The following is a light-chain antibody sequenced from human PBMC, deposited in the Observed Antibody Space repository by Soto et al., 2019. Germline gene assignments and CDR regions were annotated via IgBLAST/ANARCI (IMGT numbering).Light chain of an antibody. CDR2: EAS. Sequence: DIQMTQSPSPLSASVGDSVYITCRTSQSISSYLNWYQAKPGKAPKLLIYEASTLESGVPSRFSGSGSGTDFTLTISSLQPEDSATYYCQQSYGSPPFTFGPGTRVDI. J-gene: IGKJ3*01. V-gene: IGKV1-39*01. CDR3: QQSYGSPPFT. CDR1: QSISSY.